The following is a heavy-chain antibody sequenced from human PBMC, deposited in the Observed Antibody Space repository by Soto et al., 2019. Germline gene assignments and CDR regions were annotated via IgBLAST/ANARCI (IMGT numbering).Heavy chain of an antibody. Sequence: GESLKISCMGSGYTFTSHWIGWVRQMPGKGLEWMGIIYPGDSDTRYRPSFQGQVTISADKSIRTAYLQWNSLKASDTAMYYCVRVGLVGSNSMINGWFDXWGPGTLVTVSX. V-gene: IGHV5-51*01. CDR2: IYPGDSDT. J-gene: IGHJ5*02. CDR3: VRVGLVGSNSMINGWFDX. D-gene: IGHD3-3*02. CDR1: GYTFTSHW.